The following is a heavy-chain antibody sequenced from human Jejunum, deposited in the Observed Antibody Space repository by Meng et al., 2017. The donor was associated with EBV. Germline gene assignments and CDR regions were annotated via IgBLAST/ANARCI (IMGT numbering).Heavy chain of an antibody. CDR2: IGTAGDT. D-gene: IGHD1-1*01. V-gene: IGHV3-13*01. Sequence: EVQMVESGGGLVQHGGSLRLSCAASGFTFRSYDMQWVRQATGKGLEWVSGIGTAGDTYYLGSVKGRFTISRENAKNSLYLQMNSLGVGDTAVYYCARGSGTTRHYWGQGTLVTVSS. CDR3: ARGSGTTRHY. J-gene: IGHJ4*02. CDR1: GFTFRSYD.